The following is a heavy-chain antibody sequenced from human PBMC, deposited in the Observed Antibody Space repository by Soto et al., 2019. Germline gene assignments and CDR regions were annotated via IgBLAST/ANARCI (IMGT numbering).Heavy chain of an antibody. D-gene: IGHD2-2*01. Sequence: ASVKVSCKXSGYTFTSYGISWVRQAPGQGLEWMGWISAYNGNTNYAQKLQGRVTMTTDTSTSTAYMELRSLRSDDTAVYYCAREAWPIVVPAAIHYYYYYGMDVWGQGTTVTVSS. J-gene: IGHJ6*02. V-gene: IGHV1-18*01. CDR1: GYTFTSYG. CDR2: ISAYNGNT. CDR3: AREAWPIVVPAAIHYYYYYGMDV.